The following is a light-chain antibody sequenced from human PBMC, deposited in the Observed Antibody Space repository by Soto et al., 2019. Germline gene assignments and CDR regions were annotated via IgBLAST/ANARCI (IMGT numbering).Light chain of an antibody. CDR1: QSVSSSY. CDR3: QQYGSSPPLS. Sequence: EIVLTQSPGTLSLSPGERATLSCRASQSVSSSYLAWYQQTPGQAPRLLLYGASSRATGIPDRFNCSGSGTDFTPTISRLEPEDFAVVYCQQYGSSPPLSFGGGTKVDIK. V-gene: IGKV3-20*01. J-gene: IGKJ4*01. CDR2: GAS.